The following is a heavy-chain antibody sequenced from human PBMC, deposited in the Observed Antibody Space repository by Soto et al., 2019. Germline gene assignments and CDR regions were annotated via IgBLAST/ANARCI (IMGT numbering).Heavy chain of an antibody. D-gene: IGHD2-2*01. V-gene: IGHV4-31*03. CDR2: IYYSGNT. CDR3: TRGKISTPTPKRYCFDH. CDR1: GASISSGAYC. J-gene: IGHJ5*02. Sequence: QVQLQESGPGLVKPSQTLSLTCTVSGASISSGAYCWSWIRQHPGKGREWIGDIYYSGNTYYNPSLKSRVTLSVDTSMNQFSLKLSSVTAADTAVYYCTRGKISTPTPKRYCFDHWGQGTLVTVSS.